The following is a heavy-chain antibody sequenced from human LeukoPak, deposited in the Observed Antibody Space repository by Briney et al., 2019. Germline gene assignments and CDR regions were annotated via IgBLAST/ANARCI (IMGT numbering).Heavy chain of an antibody. CDR2: IYYSGST. V-gene: IGHV4-59*08. Sequence: KPSETLSLTCAVSGDSISSYYWSWIRQPPGKGLEWIGYIYYSGSTNYNPSLKSRVTISVDTSKNQFSLKLSSVTAADTAVYYCARHSLLGYCSGGSCRLDYWGQGTLVTVSS. CDR3: ARHSLLGYCSGGSCRLDY. D-gene: IGHD2-15*01. CDR1: GDSISSYY. J-gene: IGHJ4*02.